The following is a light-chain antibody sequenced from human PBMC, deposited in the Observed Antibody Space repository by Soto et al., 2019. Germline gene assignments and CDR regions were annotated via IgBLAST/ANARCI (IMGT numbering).Light chain of an antibody. J-gene: IGKJ4*01. CDR3: QQRSNWLT. V-gene: IGKV3-15*01. Sequence: EIVLTQSPATLSLSPGEGATLSCRASQSVSSNLAWYQQKPGQAPRLLIYGASTRATGIPARFSGSGSGTEFTLTISSLQSEDFAVYYCQQRSNWLTFGGGTKVDIK. CDR2: GAS. CDR1: QSVSSN.